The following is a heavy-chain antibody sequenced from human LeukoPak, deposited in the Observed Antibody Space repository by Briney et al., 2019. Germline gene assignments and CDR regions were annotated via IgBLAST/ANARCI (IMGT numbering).Heavy chain of an antibody. V-gene: IGHV3-53*01. Sequence: GGSLRLSCAASGFTVSSNYMSWVRQAPGKGLEWVSLIYSGGGTYYADSVRGRFTISRDDSKNTLSLQMNRLRAEDTDVYYCVRRAGGYSHPYDYWGQGTLVTVSS. CDR3: VRRAGGYSHPYDY. CDR2: IYSGGGT. J-gene: IGHJ4*02. CDR1: GFTVSSNY. D-gene: IGHD4-23*01.